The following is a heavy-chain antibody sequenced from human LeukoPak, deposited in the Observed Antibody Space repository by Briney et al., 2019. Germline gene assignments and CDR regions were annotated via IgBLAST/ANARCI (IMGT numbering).Heavy chain of an antibody. CDR1: GFPFNTYS. V-gene: IGHV3-21*01. Sequence: PGGSLRLSCAASGFPFNTYSMNSVRQAPGKGLEWVSSISSGSDYIYYADSVKGRFTISRDNAKSSVHLQMSSLRAEDTAVYYCSGSYSYYYAMHVWGQGTTVTVSS. J-gene: IGHJ6*02. CDR2: ISSGSDYI. CDR3: SGSYSYYYAMHV.